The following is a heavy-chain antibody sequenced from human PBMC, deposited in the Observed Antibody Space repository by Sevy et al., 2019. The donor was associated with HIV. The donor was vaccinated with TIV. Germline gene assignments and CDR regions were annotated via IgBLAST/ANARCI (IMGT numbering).Heavy chain of an antibody. CDR3: ARERIAVAGMGYYFDF. D-gene: IGHD6-19*01. J-gene: IGHJ4*02. CDR1: GFSLSGYV. CDR2: IWHDGTNK. V-gene: IGHV3-33*01. Sequence: GGSLRLSCAASGFSLSGYVMHWVRQAPGKGLEWVAVIWHDGTNKEYKDSVKGRYTISRDNSKNTLYLQMNSLRAEDTAVYYCARERIAVAGMGYYFDFWGQGALVTVSS.